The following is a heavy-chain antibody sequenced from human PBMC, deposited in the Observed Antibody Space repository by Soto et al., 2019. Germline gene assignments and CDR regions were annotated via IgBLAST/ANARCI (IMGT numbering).Heavy chain of an antibody. CDR1: GGSISSGGYS. Sequence: QLQLQESGSGLVKPSQTLSLTCAVSGGSISSGGYSWSWIRQPPGKGLEWIGYIYHSGSTYYNPSLKSRVTISVDRSKNQFSLKLSSVTAADTAVYYCARGSGWSRTSSYYYYGMDVWGQGTTVTVSS. J-gene: IGHJ6*02. D-gene: IGHD6-19*01. CDR3: ARGSGWSRTSSYYYYGMDV. CDR2: IYHSGST. V-gene: IGHV4-30-2*01.